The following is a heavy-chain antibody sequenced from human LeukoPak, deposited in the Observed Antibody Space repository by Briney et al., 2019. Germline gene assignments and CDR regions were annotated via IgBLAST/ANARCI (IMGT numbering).Heavy chain of an antibody. Sequence: PGGSLRLSCAASGFTFGSYSMNWVRQAPGKGLEWVSYISSSSSTIYYADSVKGRFTISRDNAKNSLYLQMNSLRAEDTAVYYCARTLRYCSSTSCYALPYYYYYYGMDVWGQGTTVTVSS. D-gene: IGHD2-2*01. CDR1: GFTFGSYS. CDR3: ARTLRYCSSTSCYALPYYYYYYGMDV. V-gene: IGHV3-48*01. J-gene: IGHJ6*02. CDR2: ISSSSSTI.